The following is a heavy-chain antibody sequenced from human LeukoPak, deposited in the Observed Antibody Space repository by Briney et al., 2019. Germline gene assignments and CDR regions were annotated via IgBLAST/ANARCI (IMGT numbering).Heavy chain of an antibody. J-gene: IGHJ4*02. CDR1: GFTFSSYA. Sequence: GGSLRLSCAASGFTFSSYAMHWVRQAPGKGLEWVAFIRYDGSNKYYADSVKGRFTISRDNSKNTLYLQMNSLRAEDTAVYYYARDGSSPLNYDYVWGSYRPGGFDYWGQGTLVTVSS. V-gene: IGHV3-30*02. D-gene: IGHD3-16*02. CDR2: IRYDGSNK. CDR3: ARDGSSPLNYDYVWGSYRPGGFDY.